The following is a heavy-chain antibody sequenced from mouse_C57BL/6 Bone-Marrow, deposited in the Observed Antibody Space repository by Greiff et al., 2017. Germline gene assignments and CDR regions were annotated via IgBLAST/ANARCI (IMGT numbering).Heavy chain of an antibody. V-gene: IGHV5-9-1*02. CDR2: ISSGGDYI. D-gene: IGHD2-12*01. Sequence: EVMLVESGEGLVKPGGSLKLSCAASGFTFSSYAMSWVRQTPEKRLEWVAYISSGGDYIYYADTVKGRFTISRDNARNTLYLQMSSLKSEDTAMYYCTRETTGGYFDVWGTGTTVTVAS. CDR1: GFTFSSYA. J-gene: IGHJ1*03. CDR3: TRETTGGYFDV.